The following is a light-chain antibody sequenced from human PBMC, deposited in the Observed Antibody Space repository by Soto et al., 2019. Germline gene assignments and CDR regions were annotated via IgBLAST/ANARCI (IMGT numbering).Light chain of an antibody. CDR2: EGS. CDR1: SSDVGSYNL. J-gene: IGLJ2*01. Sequence: QSALTQPVSMSGSPGQSITISCTGTSSDVGSYNLVSWYQQHPGKAPKLLIYEGSKRPSGVSNRFSGSKSGSTASLTVSGLQAEDEADYYCSSYAGDTTSDVVFGGGTKLTVL. V-gene: IGLV2-23*01. CDR3: SSYAGDTTSDVV.